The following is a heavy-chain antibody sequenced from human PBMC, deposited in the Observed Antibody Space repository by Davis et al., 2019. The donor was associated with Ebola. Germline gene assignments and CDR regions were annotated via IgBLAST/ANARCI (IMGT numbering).Heavy chain of an antibody. D-gene: IGHD6-19*01. V-gene: IGHV3-73*01. CDR2: IRSKANSYAT. CDR1: GFTFSGSA. CDR3: TIIAVAGTFLSY. J-gene: IGHJ4*02. Sequence: GESLKISCAASGFTFSGSAMHWVRQASGEGLEWVGRIRSKANSYATAYAASVKGRFTISSDDSKNTAYMQMNSLKTEDTAVYYCTIIAVAGTFLSYWGQGTLVTVSS.